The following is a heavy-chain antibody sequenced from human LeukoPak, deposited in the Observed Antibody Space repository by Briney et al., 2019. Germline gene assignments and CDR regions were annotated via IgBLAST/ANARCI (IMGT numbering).Heavy chain of an antibody. D-gene: IGHD3-22*01. J-gene: IGHJ4*02. V-gene: IGHV3-7*01. CDR1: GFTFSSYA. Sequence: TGGSLRLSCAASGFTFSSYAMSWVRQAPGKGLEWVANIKQDGSEKYYVDSVKGRFTISRDNAKNSLYLQMNSLRAEDTAVYYCARSRTYYYDSSGYPWGQGTLVTVSS. CDR3: ARSRTYYYDSSGYP. CDR2: IKQDGSEK.